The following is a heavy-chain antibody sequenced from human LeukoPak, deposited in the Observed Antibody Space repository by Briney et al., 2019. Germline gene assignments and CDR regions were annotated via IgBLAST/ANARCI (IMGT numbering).Heavy chain of an antibody. CDR3: ARDLPTSSPRAENY. Sequence: SVKVSCKASGGTFSSYTISWVRQAPGQGLEWMGRIIPILGIENYAQKFQDRVTITADKSASTAYMELSSLRSEDTAVYYCARDLPTSSPRAENYWGQGTLVTVSS. D-gene: IGHD1-1*01. J-gene: IGHJ4*02. CDR2: IIPILGIE. V-gene: IGHV1-69*04. CDR1: GGTFSSYT.